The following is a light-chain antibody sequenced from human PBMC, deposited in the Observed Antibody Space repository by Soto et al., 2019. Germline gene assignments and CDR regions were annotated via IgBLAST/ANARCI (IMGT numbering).Light chain of an antibody. V-gene: IGKV3-15*01. CDR2: GAS. CDR3: QQYNNWWT. CDR1: QSVSTS. J-gene: IGKJ1*01. Sequence: EIVMTQSPATLSVSPGERATLSCRASQSVSTSLAWYQQKPGQAPRLLISGASTRATGVPARFSGSGSETEFTLTNSSLQSEDFRVYYSQQYNNWWTFGQGTKVEIK.